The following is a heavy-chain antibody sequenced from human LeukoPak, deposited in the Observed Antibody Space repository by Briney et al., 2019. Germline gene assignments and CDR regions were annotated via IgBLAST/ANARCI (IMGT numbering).Heavy chain of an antibody. CDR3: ARDQPTDP. V-gene: IGHV1-69*04. Sequence: SLKVSCKTSGYTFTTYDINWVRQAPGKGLEWMGRIIPILGIANYAQKFQGRVTITADKSTSTAYMELSSLRSEDTAVYYCARDQPTDPWGQGTLVTVSS. J-gene: IGHJ5*02. CDR1: GYTFTTYD. CDR2: IIPILGIA.